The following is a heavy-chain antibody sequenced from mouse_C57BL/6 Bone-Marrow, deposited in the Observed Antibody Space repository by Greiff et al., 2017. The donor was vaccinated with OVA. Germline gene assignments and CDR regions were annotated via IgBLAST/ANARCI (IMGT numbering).Heavy chain of an antibody. Sequence: QVHVKQSGAELARPGASVKLSCKASGYTFTSYGISWVKQRTGQGLEWIGEIYPRSGNTYYNEKFKGKATLTADKSSSTAYMELRSLTSEDSAVYFCARWGYYGRSSFDYWGQGTTLTVSS. CDR1: GYTFTSYG. V-gene: IGHV1-81*01. J-gene: IGHJ2*01. CDR2: IYPRSGNT. CDR3: ARWGYYGRSSFDY. D-gene: IGHD1-1*01.